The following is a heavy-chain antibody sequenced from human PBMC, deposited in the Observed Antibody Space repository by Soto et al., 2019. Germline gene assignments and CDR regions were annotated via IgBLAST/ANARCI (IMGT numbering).Heavy chain of an antibody. Sequence: EVQLVDSGGGLVQPGGSLRLSCEASGFTFSNYAMNWVRQAPGKGLEWVLGISGGGDNTYYADSVKGRFTISRDNSKNTVFLQMNSLRAEDTAVYYCAKERLARCFDYWGQGTLVTVSS. CDR2: ISGGGDNT. CDR1: GFTFSNYA. J-gene: IGHJ4*02. V-gene: IGHV3-23*04. CDR3: AKERLARCFDY.